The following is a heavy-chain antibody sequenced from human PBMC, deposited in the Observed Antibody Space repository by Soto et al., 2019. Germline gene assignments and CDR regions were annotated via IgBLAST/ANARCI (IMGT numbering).Heavy chain of an antibody. CDR2: IHHSGST. V-gene: IGHV4-4*02. CDR3: ARRKLEMMYVGWFDP. D-gene: IGHD2-8*01. Sequence: QVQLQESGPGLVKPSETLSLTCAVSGDSISSRNWWSWVRQTPGKGLEYIGEIHHSGSTNYNPSLKSRVTMSVDKSKNQFSLNLHSVTAADTAIYYCARRKLEMMYVGWFDPWGQGTLVTVSS. CDR1: GDSISSRNW. J-gene: IGHJ5*02.